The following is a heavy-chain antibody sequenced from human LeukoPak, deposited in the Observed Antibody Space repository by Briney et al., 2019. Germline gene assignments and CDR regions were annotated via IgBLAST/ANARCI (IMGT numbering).Heavy chain of an antibody. D-gene: IGHD2-15*01. CDR2: IRSKANSYAT. J-gene: IGHJ6*02. CDR1: GFTFGNYA. CDR3: STSLKTYCSGGKCHSDYYYYGMDV. Sequence: TGGSLRLSCVGSGFTFGNYAMNWDRQAPGKGLEWVGRIRSKANSYATAYAASVEGRFTIARDDSKNTAFLQMNALKTEDSAVYYCSTSLKTYCSGGKCHSDYYYYGMDVWGQGTTVTVSS. V-gene: IGHV3-73*01.